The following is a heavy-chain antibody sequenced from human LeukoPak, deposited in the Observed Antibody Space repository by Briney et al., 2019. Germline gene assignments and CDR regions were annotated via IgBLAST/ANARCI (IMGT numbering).Heavy chain of an antibody. CDR3: ARAPSEIGGYYPEYFRH. CDR2: INSDGSST. CDR1: GFTFSSYW. Sequence: GGSLRLSCAASGFTFSSYWMHWVRQAPGKGLVWVSRINSDGSSTSYADSVKGRFTISRDNAKNTVSLQMSSLRAEDTGVYYCARAPSEIGGYYPEYFRHWGQGTLVTVSS. J-gene: IGHJ1*01. V-gene: IGHV3-74*01. D-gene: IGHD3-22*01.